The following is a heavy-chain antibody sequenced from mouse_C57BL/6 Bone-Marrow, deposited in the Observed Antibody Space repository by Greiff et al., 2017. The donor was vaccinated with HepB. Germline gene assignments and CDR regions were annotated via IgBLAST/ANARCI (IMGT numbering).Heavy chain of an antibody. Sequence: DVQLVESGGDLVKPGGSLKLSCAASGFTFSSYGMSWVRQTPDKRLEWVATISSGGSYTYYPDSVKGRFTISRDNAKNTLYLQMSSLKSEDTAMYYCAIRRGFAYWGQGTLVTVSA. CDR3: AIRRGFAY. CDR1: GFTFSSYG. V-gene: IGHV5-6*02. CDR2: ISSGGSYT. J-gene: IGHJ3*01.